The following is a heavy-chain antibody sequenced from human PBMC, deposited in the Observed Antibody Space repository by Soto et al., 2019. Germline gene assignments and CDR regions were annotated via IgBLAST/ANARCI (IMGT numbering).Heavy chain of an antibody. V-gene: IGHV5-51*01. J-gene: IGHJ6*02. CDR3: ARVILTGYYYYYYGMDV. CDR1: GYSFTSYW. CDR2: IYPGDSDT. D-gene: IGHD3-9*01. Sequence: GESLKISCKGSGYSFTSYWIGWVRQMPGKGLEWMGIIYPGDSDTRYSPSFQGQVTISADKSISTAYLQWSSLKASDTAMYYCARVILTGYYYYYYGMDVWGQGTTVTVS.